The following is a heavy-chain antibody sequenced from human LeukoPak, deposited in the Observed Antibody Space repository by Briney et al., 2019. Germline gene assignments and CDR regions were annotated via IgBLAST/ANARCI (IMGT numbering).Heavy chain of an antibody. V-gene: IGHV1-2*02. CDR2: INPNSGGT. CDR1: GYTFTGYY. Sequence: ASVKVSCKASGYTFTGYYMHWVRQPPAQGLEWMGWINPNSGGTNYPQKFQGRVTMTRDTSNSTAYMELSRLRSDDTAVYYCARGGNSGYDTVGVWGQGTMVTVSS. CDR3: ARGGNSGYDTVGV. D-gene: IGHD5-12*01. J-gene: IGHJ3*01.